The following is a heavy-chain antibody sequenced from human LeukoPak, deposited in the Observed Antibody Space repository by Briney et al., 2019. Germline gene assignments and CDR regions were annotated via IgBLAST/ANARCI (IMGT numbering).Heavy chain of an antibody. J-gene: IGHJ4*02. Sequence: SETLSLTCTVSGGSISSGSYYWSWIRQPAGKGLEWIGRIYTSGSTNYNPSLKSRVTISVDTSKNQFSLKLNSVIATDTAVYYCASEGTTFSSFDYWGQGILVTVSS. CDR3: ASEGTTFSSFDY. V-gene: IGHV4-61*02. CDR2: IYTSGST. CDR1: GGSISSGSYY. D-gene: IGHD1-1*01.